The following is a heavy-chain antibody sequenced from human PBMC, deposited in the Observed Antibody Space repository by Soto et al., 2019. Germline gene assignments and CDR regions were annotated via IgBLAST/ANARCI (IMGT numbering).Heavy chain of an antibody. CDR3: ARPEGYSLNDGGVFDI. CDR1: GFSFGSFW. J-gene: IGHJ3*02. CDR2: ISPIDSYT. Sequence: EVQLVQSGAEVKKPGESLRISCKGSGFSFGSFWISWVRQVPGKGLEWMGRISPIDSYTNYSPSFQGHVTISADRSISAAYLQWSSLKASDTAIYYCARPEGYSLNDGGVFDIWGQGTMVTVSS. D-gene: IGHD1-1*01. V-gene: IGHV5-10-1*03.